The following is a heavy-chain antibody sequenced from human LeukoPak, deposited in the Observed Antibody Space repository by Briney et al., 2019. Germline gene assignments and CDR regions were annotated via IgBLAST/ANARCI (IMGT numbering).Heavy chain of an antibody. CDR2: IYYSGST. CDR3: ARRNIVVVVATETEYYFDY. Sequence: PSETLFLTCTVSGGSIRSYYWGWIRQPPGKGLEWIGSIYYSGSTYYNPSLKSRVTISVDTSKNQFSLKLSSVTAADTAVYYCARRNIVVVVATETEYYFDYWGQGTLVTVSS. J-gene: IGHJ4*02. CDR1: GGSIRSYY. D-gene: IGHD2-15*01. V-gene: IGHV4-39*01.